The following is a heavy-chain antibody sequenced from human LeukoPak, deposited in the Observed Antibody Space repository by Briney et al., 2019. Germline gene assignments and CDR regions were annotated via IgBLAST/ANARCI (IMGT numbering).Heavy chain of an antibody. CDR3: ARVAFGGVIVEYYFDY. J-gene: IGHJ4*02. Sequence: GESLRISCKGSRYSFTNYWIIWVRQMPGKGLEWMGRIDPSDSYTNYSPSFQGHVTISADKSISTAYLQWSGLKASDTAMYYCARVAFGGVIVEYYFDYWGQGTLVTVSS. CDR2: IDPSDSYT. CDR1: RYSFTNYW. V-gene: IGHV5-10-1*01. D-gene: IGHD3-16*02.